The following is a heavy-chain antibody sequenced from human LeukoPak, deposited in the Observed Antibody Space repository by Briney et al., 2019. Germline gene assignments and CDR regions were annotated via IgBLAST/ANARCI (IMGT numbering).Heavy chain of an antibody. V-gene: IGHV3-23*01. Sequence: GGSLRLSCAASGFTFYNYAMTCVRQARGKGREWVSTISCSGGATYYADSVKGRFTISRDNSKNTLFLHTNSLRVEDTALYYCAKLKGIATMTDWGQGTLVTVSS. CDR1: GFTFYNYA. CDR2: ISCSGGAT. J-gene: IGHJ4*02. CDR3: AKLKGIATMTD. D-gene: IGHD4-17*01.